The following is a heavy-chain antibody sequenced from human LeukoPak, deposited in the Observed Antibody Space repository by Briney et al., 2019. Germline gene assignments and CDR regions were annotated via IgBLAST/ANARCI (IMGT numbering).Heavy chain of an antibody. CDR2: INPSGGST. CDR1: GYTFTSYY. V-gene: IGHV1-46*01. CDR3: ARSLPYYYYYMDV. Sequence: ASVKVSCKTSGYTFTSYYMHWVRQAPGQGLEWMGIINPSGGSTTYAQKFQGRVTMTSDMSTSTVYMELSSLRSEDTAVYYCARSLPYYYYYMDVWGKGTTVTVSS. J-gene: IGHJ6*03.